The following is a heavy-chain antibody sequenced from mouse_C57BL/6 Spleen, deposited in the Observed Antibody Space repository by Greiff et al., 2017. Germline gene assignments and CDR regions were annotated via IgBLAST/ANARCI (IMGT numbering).Heavy chain of an antibody. CDR1: GYSFTDYN. CDR3: ERSAVTTPLYFDY. D-gene: IGHD2-2*01. Sequence: VQLQQSGPELVKPGASVKISCKASGYSFTDYNMNWVKQSNGKSLEWIGVINPNYGTTSYNQKFKSKATLTVDQSSSTAYMQLNSLTSEDSAVYYCERSAVTTPLYFDYWGQGTTLTVSS. CDR2: INPNYGTT. V-gene: IGHV1-39*01. J-gene: IGHJ2*01.